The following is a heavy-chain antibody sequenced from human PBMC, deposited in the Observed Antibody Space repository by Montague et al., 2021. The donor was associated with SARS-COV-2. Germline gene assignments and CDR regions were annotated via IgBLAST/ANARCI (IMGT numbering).Heavy chain of an antibody. CDR3: GRHSFGPRDL. J-gene: IGHJ5*02. CDR2: IKEDGSVR. CDR1: GFTFSSQW. V-gene: IGHV3-7*01. D-gene: IGHD3-10*01. Sequence: SLRLSCAASGFTFSSQWMSWVRQAPGKGLEWVANIKEDGSVRQYADSVKGRFIISRDNAKNTVYLQMDSLGADDTAVYYCGRHSFGPRDLWDQGTLVTVSS.